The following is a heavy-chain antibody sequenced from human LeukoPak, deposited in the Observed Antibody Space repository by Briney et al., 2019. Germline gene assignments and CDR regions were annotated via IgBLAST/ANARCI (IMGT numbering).Heavy chain of an antibody. CDR1: GFTFSSYT. J-gene: IGHJ4*02. D-gene: IGHD5-18*01. CDR2: IYSGGST. Sequence: GGSLGLSCAASGFTFSSYTMNWVRQAPGKGLEWVSLIYSGGSTYYADSVKGRFTISRDNSKNTLYLQMNSLRAEDTAVYYCAKDKGVQLWLTAPDYWGQGTLVTVSS. V-gene: IGHV3-66*01. CDR3: AKDKGVQLWLTAPDY.